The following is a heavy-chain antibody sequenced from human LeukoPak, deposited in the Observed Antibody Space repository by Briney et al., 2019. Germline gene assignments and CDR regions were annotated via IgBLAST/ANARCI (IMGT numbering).Heavy chain of an antibody. CDR1: GGTFSSYA. V-gene: IGHV1-69*04. Sequence: ASVKVSCKASGGTFSSYAISWVRQAPGQGLEWMGRIIPILGIANYAQKFQGRVTITADKSTSTAYMELSSLRSEDTTVYYCASISAYVLAFDIWGQGTMVTVSS. J-gene: IGHJ3*02. CDR2: IIPILGIA. D-gene: IGHD3-16*01. CDR3: ASISAYVLAFDI.